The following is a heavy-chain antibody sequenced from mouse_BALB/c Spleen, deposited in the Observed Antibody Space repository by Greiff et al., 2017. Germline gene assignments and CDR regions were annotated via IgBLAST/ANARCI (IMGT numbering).Heavy chain of an antibody. Sequence: EVQLQQSGAELVKPGASVKLSCTASGFNIKDTYMHWVKQRPEQGLEWIGRIDPANGNTKYDPKFQGKATITADTSSNTAYLQLSSLTSEDTAVYYCAPIYYYGSSYVENAMDYWGQGTSVTVSS. D-gene: IGHD1-1*01. CDR3: APIYYYGSSYVENAMDY. V-gene: IGHV14-3*02. J-gene: IGHJ4*01. CDR1: GFNIKDTY. CDR2: IDPANGNT.